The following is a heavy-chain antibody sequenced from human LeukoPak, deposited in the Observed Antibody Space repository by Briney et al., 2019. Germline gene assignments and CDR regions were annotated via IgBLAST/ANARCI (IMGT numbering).Heavy chain of an antibody. CDR3: ARGGLVRGSINSFIAFDV. CDR1: GDSVSRTDGG. J-gene: IGHJ3*01. D-gene: IGHD3-10*01. Sequence: SQTLSLTCAVSGDSVSRTDGGWNWIRQFPSRGLEWLGRTYYRSKWYYDDAVSEESRITIKADTSKNQLTLQLNSVTPEDTALYFCARGGLVRGSINSFIAFDVWGQGIMVTVSS. CDR2: TYYRSKWYY. V-gene: IGHV6-1*01.